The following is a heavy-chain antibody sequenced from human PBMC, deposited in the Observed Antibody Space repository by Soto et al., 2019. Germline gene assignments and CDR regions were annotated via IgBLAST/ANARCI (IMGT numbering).Heavy chain of an antibody. Sequence: QVQLVQSGAEEQKPGSSVKVSCKASGGTFSSSAISWVRQAPDQGLEWMGGIIPMFGTAQYAQRFQDRVTITADESTSTAYMELSSLSSDDTAVYYCARDFGHGHCSGGSCYTLDHWGQGTLVVVSS. V-gene: IGHV1-69*01. CDR2: IIPMFGTA. J-gene: IGHJ4*02. CDR1: GGTFSSSA. CDR3: ARDFGHGHCSGGSCYTLDH. D-gene: IGHD2-15*01.